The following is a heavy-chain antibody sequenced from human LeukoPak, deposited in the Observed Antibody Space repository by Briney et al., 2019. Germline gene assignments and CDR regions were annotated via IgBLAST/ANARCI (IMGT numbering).Heavy chain of an antibody. J-gene: IGHJ4*02. D-gene: IGHD5-18*01. Sequence: PGGSLRLSCAASEFTSSYSWMSWVRQAPGKGLEWVAMIKNDGSEKYYVDSVKGRFTISRDNAKNSAYMQMNSLRAEDTAVYYCARLDTAMAKGGYWGQGTLVTVSS. V-gene: IGHV3-7*01. CDR3: ARLDTAMAKGGY. CDR2: IKNDGSEK. CDR1: EFTSSYSW.